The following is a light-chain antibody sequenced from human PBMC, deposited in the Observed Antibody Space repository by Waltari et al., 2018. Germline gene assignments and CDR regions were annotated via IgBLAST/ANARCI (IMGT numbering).Light chain of an antibody. CDR1: QDMSNY. J-gene: IGKJ4*01. Sequence: DIQMTQSPSSLSASVGDRVTITCQASQDMSNYLNWYQQKQGKAPKLLIYDASNLETGVPSRFSGSGSGTDFTFTISSLQPEDIATYYCQQYDNLITFGGGTKVEIK. CDR3: QQYDNLIT. CDR2: DAS. V-gene: IGKV1-33*01.